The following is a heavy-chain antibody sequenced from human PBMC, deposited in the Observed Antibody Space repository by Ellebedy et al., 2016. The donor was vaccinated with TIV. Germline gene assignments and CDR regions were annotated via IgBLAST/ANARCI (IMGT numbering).Heavy chain of an antibody. CDR1: GYTFTSYG. D-gene: IGHD4-17*01. Sequence: ASVKVSCKASGYTFTSYGISWVRQAPGQGLEWMGWISAYNGNTNYAQKFQGRVTSTADTSMSTVYMELNSLRSEDTAVYYCARDRDGDPLDLWGQGTLVTVSS. V-gene: IGHV1-18*01. J-gene: IGHJ5*02. CDR2: ISAYNGNT. CDR3: ARDRDGDPLDL.